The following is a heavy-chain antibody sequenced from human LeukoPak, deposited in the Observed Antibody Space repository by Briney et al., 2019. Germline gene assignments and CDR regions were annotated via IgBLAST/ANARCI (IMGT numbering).Heavy chain of an antibody. V-gene: IGHV4-59*01. CDR3: AREVLYSSSWQKNIDAFDI. CDR2: IYYSWST. CDR1: GCSISSYY. Sequence: SETLSLTCTVSGCSISSYYWSWIRQPPGKGLEWIGYIYYSWSTNYNPSLKSRVTISVDTSKNQFSLKLSSVTAADTAVYYCAREVLYSSSWQKNIDAFDIWGQGTMVTVSS. D-gene: IGHD6-13*01. J-gene: IGHJ3*02.